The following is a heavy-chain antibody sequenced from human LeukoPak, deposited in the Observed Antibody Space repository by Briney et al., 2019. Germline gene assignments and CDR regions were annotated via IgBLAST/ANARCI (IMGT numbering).Heavy chain of an antibody. CDR3: AKSGSYFINNFDY. V-gene: IGHV3-23*01. D-gene: IGHD1-26*01. Sequence: GGSLRLSCAASGFTFTIYAMSWVRQAPGKGLEWVPTLSDSGTNTYYADSVKGRFTISRDNSKNTLYLQMNSLRAEDTAVYYCAKSGSYFINNFDYWGQGTLVTVSS. J-gene: IGHJ4*02. CDR1: GFTFTIYA. CDR2: LSDSGTNT.